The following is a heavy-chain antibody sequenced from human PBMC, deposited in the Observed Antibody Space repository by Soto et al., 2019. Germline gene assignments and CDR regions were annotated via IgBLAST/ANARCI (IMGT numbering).Heavy chain of an antibody. D-gene: IGHD2-2*01. J-gene: IGHJ5*02. Sequence: GGSLRLSCAASGFTFSSYAMSWVRQAPGRGLEWVSAISDSGGTTYYADSVKGRFTISRDNSKNTLYLQMNSLRAEDTALYYCAKLTRGYCSSSSCPNWFDPWGQGTLVTVSS. V-gene: IGHV3-23*01. CDR2: ISDSGGTT. CDR3: AKLTRGYCSSSSCPNWFDP. CDR1: GFTFSSYA.